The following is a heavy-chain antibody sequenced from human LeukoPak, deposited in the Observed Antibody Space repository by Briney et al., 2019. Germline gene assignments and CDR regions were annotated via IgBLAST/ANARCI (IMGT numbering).Heavy chain of an antibody. Sequence: GASVKVSCKASGYTFTGYYMHWVRQAPGQGLEWMGWINPNSGGTNYAQKLQGRVTMTTDTSTSTAYMELRSLRSDDTAVYYCARDSFGTGTFDYWGQGTLVTVSS. CDR3: ARDSFGTGTFDY. V-gene: IGHV1-2*02. CDR1: GYTFTGYY. D-gene: IGHD1-1*01. J-gene: IGHJ4*02. CDR2: INPNSGGT.